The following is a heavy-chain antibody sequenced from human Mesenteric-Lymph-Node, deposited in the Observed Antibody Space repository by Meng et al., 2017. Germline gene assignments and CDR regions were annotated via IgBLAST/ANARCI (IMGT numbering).Heavy chain of an antibody. J-gene: IGHJ4*02. V-gene: IGHV3-21*01. Sequence: GESLKISCAASGFTFSSYSMNWVRQAPGKGLEWVSSISSSSSYIYYADSVKGRFIISRDNAKNSLFLQMNTLRGDDTAIYYCARGGYQLEYWGQGTLVTVSS. CDR2: ISSSSSYI. CDR1: GFTFSSYS. CDR3: ARGGYQLEY. D-gene: IGHD2-2*01.